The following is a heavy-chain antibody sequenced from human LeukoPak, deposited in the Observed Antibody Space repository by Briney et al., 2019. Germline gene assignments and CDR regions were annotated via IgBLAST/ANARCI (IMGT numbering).Heavy chain of an antibody. CDR2: ISSSSSYI. CDR3: ARDREFGDQNDY. CDR1: GFIFNSHS. V-gene: IGHV3-21*01. D-gene: IGHD3-10*01. Sequence: GGSLRLSCAASGFIFNSHSMNWVRQAPGKGLEWVSSISSSSSYIYYADSVKGRFTISRDNAKNSLYLQMNSLRAEDTAVYYCARDREFGDQNDYWGQGTLVTVSS. J-gene: IGHJ4*02.